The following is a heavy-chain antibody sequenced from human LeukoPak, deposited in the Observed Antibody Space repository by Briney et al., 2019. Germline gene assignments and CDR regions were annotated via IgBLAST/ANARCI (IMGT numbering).Heavy chain of an antibody. CDR3: ARDRDSGDYTAAPGDY. CDR2: ISSRDSTI. D-gene: IGHD4-17*01. J-gene: IGHJ4*02. CDR1: GFTFSSYS. V-gene: IGHV3-48*02. Sequence: GGSLRLSCAASGFTFSSYSMHWVRQAPGKGLEWISYISSRDSTINYADSVKGRFTISRDSAKNSLYLQMSDLRDEDTAVYYCARDRDSGDYTAAPGDYWGQGTLVTVSS.